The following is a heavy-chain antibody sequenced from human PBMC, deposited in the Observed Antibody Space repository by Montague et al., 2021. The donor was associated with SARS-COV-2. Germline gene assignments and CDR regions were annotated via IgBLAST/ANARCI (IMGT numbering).Heavy chain of an antibody. J-gene: IGHJ4*02. CDR3: ARDNIVIVPPAIFYDS. Sequence: SLSLSFSASGFIFSNFWMSWVRQAPWKGLEWVANIKQDGSENFYVDSVKCRFTISRDNAKNSLYLQMYSLRAADTAVYFCARDNIVIVPPAIFYDSWGQGNLVTVSS. CDR2: IKQDGSEN. CDR1: GFIFSNFW. V-gene: IGHV3-7*01. D-gene: IGHD2-2*01.